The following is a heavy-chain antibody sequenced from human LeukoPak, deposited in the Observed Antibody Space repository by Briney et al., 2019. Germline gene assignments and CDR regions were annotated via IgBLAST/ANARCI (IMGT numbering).Heavy chain of an antibody. CDR3: ARGPRFPYYYMGV. Sequence: GGSLRLSCAASGFTFSRYWMHWVRQAPGKGLVWVSRINSDGSSTTYADSVKGRFTISRDNAKNTLYLQMNSLRAEDTAVYYCARGPRFPYYYMGVWGKGTAVTVSS. D-gene: IGHD3-10*01. CDR2: INSDGSST. J-gene: IGHJ6*03. CDR1: GFTFSRYW. V-gene: IGHV3-74*01.